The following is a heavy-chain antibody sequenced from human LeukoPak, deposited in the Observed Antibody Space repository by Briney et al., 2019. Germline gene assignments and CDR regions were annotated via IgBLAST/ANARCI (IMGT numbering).Heavy chain of an antibody. CDR1: GFTVSSNY. V-gene: IGHV3-53*01. CDR3: ARRTLRYCSGGSCYDDFDY. D-gene: IGHD2-15*01. CDR2: IYSGGST. Sequence: PGGSLRLSCAASGFTVSSNYMSWVRQAPGKGLEWVSVIYSGGSTYYADSVKGRFTISRDNSKNTLYLQMNSLRAEDTAVYYCARRTLRYCSGGSCYDDFDYWGQGTLVTVSS. J-gene: IGHJ4*02.